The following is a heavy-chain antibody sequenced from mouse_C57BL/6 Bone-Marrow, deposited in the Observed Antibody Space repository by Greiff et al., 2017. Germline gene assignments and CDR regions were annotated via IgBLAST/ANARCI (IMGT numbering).Heavy chain of an antibody. D-gene: IGHD3-3*01. V-gene: IGHV7-3*02. Sequence: EVMLVESGGGLVQPGGSLRLSCATSGFTFTDYYMSWVRQPPGKALEWLGFIRNKANGYTTDYSASVKGRFTISRDNSQSILYLQMNTLRAEDSATYYCASGSRAWFAYWGQGTLVTVSA. J-gene: IGHJ3*01. CDR2: IRNKANGYTT. CDR3: ASGSRAWFAY. CDR1: GFTFTDYY.